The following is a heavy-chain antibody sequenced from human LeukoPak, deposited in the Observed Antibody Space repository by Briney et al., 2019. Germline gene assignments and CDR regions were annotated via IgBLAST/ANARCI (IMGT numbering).Heavy chain of an antibody. D-gene: IGHD4-11*01. CDR3: AGEWSTALDY. CDR2: ISYDGSNK. J-gene: IGHJ4*02. Sequence: GGSLRLSCAASGFTFNSYGMHWVRQAPGKGLEWVAIISYDGSNKHYADSVKGRFTISRDNAKNSLYLQVNSLRDEDTAVYYCAGEWSTALDYWGQGALVIVSS. V-gene: IGHV3-30-3*01. CDR1: GFTFNSYG.